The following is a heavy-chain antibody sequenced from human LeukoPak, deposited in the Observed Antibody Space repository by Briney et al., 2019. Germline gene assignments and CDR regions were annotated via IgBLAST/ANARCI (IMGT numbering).Heavy chain of an antibody. CDR3: ARRISDYVWGSSTYYFDY. CDR2: IYPGDSDT. Sequence: GESLKISCKGSGYSFTSYWIGWVRQMPGKGLVWMGIIYPGDSDTRYSPSFQGQVTISADKSISTAYLQWSSLKASDTAMYYCARRISDYVWGSSTYYFDYWGQGTLVTVSS. D-gene: IGHD3-16*01. CDR1: GYSFTSYW. J-gene: IGHJ4*02. V-gene: IGHV5-51*01.